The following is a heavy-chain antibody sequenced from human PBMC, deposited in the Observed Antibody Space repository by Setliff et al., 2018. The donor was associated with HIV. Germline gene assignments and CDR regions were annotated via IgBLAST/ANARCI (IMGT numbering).Heavy chain of an antibody. CDR1: GFTFDDYG. CDR3: HSGYDTEEQSYFDY. Sequence: GGSLRLSCAASGFTFDDYGMSWVRQAPGKGLEWVSYISSSSSTRYYAGSVKDRFTISRDNAKNTLYLQMNSLRAEDTGVYYCHSGYDTEEQSYFDYWGQGALVTVSS. D-gene: IGHD5-12*01. V-gene: IGHV3-48*04. J-gene: IGHJ4*02. CDR2: ISSSSSTR.